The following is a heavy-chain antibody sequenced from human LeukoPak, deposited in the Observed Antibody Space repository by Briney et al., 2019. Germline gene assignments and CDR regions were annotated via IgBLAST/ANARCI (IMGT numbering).Heavy chain of an antibody. CDR1: GGSFSGYY. V-gene: IGHV4-34*01. D-gene: IGHD6-13*01. J-gene: IGHJ4*02. CDR2: INHSGST. Sequence: SETLSLTCAVYGGSFSGYYWSWIRQPPGKGLEWIGEINHSGSTNYNPSLKSRVTISVDTSKNQFSLKLSSVTAADTAVYYCARLGYSSSHWGQGTLVTVSS. CDR3: ARLGYSSSH.